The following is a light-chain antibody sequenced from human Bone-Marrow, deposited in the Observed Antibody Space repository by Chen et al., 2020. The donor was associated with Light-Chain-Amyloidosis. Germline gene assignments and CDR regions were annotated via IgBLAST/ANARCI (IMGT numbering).Light chain of an antibody. Sequence: QSALTQPASVSGSPGQSITISCTGTNSDVGGYNYGSWYQQHPGKAPKLIIYDVSQRPSGIANRFSGSESGNTASLTVSGLQAEDEADYYCNSYTTSSSPVVFGGGTKLTVL. CDR3: NSYTTSSSPVV. CDR1: NSDVGGYNY. J-gene: IGLJ2*01. CDR2: DVS. V-gene: IGLV2-14*01.